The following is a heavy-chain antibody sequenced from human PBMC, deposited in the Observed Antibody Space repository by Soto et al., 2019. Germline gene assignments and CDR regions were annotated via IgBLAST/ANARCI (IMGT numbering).Heavy chain of an antibody. D-gene: IGHD4-17*01. CDR2: VYPDDSTV. CDR1: GYTFPNYW. J-gene: IGHJ3*02. CDR3: ARLRTSVTTEDAFDI. Sequence: GESLKFSCKASGYTFPNYWIGWVRQMPGKGPERMGIVYPDDSTVRYNPTFQGQVTISADKSISTAFLQWSGLRASDTAMYYCARLRTSVTTEDAFDIWGPGTMVTVSS. V-gene: IGHV5-51*01.